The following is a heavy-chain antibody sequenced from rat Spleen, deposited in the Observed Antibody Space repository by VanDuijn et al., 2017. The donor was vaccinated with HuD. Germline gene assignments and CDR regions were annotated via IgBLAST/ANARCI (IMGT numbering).Heavy chain of an antibody. CDR1: GFSLSNYG. CDR2: IWGNGSP. Sequence: QVQLKESGPGLVQPSQTLSLTCTVSGFSLSNYGVIWVRQPPGKGLEWMGVIWGNGSPNYNSALKSRLSISRDTSKSQVYLKMNSLQTEDTATYYCGRDPAYYGYIDYWGQGVRVTVSS. CDR3: GRDPAYYGYIDY. J-gene: IGHJ2*01. V-gene: IGHV2-13*01. D-gene: IGHD1-9*01.